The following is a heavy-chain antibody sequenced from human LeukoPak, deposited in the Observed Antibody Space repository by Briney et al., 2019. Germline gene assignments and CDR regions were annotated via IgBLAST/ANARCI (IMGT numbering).Heavy chain of an antibody. V-gene: IGHV4-39*01. D-gene: IGHD6-19*01. CDR3: ARKREYSSGWYFDY. CDR1: GGSISSSSYY. CDR2: IYYSGST. J-gene: IGHJ4*02. Sequence: SETLSLTCTVSGGSISSSSYYWGWIRQPPGKGLEWIGSIYYSGSTYYNPSLKSRVTISVDTSKNQFPLKLSSVTAADTAVYYCARKREYSSGWYFDYWGQGTLVTVSS.